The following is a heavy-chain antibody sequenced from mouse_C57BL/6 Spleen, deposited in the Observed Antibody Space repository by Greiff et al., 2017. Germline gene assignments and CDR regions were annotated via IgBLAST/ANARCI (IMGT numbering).Heavy chain of an antibody. CDR3: AREGGSSYVRYFDF. V-gene: IGHV3-1*01. Sequence: DVQLQESGPGMVKPSQSLSLTCTATGYSITSGCDWHWNRHFPGNKLEWMGYISYSGCTNYNPSLKSRISITHDTSNNHSFLKLNSVTTEDSATYYCAREGGSSYVRYFDFWGTGTTVTVSS. D-gene: IGHD1-1*01. J-gene: IGHJ1*03. CDR1: GYSITSGCD. CDR2: ISYSGCT.